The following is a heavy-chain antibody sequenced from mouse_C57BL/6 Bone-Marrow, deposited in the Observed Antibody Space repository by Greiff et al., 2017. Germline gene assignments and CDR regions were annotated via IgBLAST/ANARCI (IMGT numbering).Heavy chain of an antibody. J-gene: IGHJ4*01. D-gene: IGHD2-3*01. V-gene: IGHV1-55*01. CDR3: ARIDGYFAYYAMDY. CDR1: GYTFTSYW. CDR2: IYPGSGST. Sequence: QVQLQQPGAELVKPGASVKMSCKSSGYTFTSYWITWVKQRPGQGLEWIGDIYPGSGSTNYNEQFKSKATLTVETSSSTAYMQLSSLTSEDSAVYYCARIDGYFAYYAMDYWGQGTSVTVSS.